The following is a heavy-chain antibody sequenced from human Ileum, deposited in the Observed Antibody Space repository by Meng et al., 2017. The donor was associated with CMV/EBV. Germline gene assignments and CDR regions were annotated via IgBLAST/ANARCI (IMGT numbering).Heavy chain of an antibody. Sequence: SQTPSLTGVVSGDSLSNNGVAGNWIRQSPSRGLEWLGRTYYRSKWSSDYAVCVQGRINISADTSKSQFSMYLNSMTPDDTAVYYCVRDYRWAFDFWGLGTVVTVSS. CDR3: VRDYRWAFDF. CDR1: GDSLSNNGVA. CDR2: TYYRSKWSS. J-gene: IGHJ4*02. V-gene: IGHV6-1*01. D-gene: IGHD2-8*02.